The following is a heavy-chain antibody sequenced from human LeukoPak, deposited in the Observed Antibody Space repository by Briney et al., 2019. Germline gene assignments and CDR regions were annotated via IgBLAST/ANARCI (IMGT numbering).Heavy chain of an antibody. J-gene: IGHJ6*03. CDR2: INHSGST. D-gene: IGHD6-13*01. V-gene: IGHV4-34*01. Sequence: SETLSLTCAVYGGSFSGYYWSWIRQPPGKGLEWIGEINHSGSTNYNPSLKSRVTISVDTSKNQFSLKLSSVTAADTAVYYCAGGKGPYSSSRHYYYYMDVWGKGTTVTVSS. CDR1: GGSFSGYY. CDR3: AGGKGPYSSSRHYYYYMDV.